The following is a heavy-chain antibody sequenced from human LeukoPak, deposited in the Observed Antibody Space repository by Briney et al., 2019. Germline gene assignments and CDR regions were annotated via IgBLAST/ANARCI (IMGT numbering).Heavy chain of an antibody. J-gene: IGHJ4*02. D-gene: IGHD3-22*01. CDR3: ARDGVPTNYYDSSDPSYYFDY. CDR2: ISSSGSTI. CDR1: GFTFSDYY. Sequence: GGSLRLSCAASGFTFSDYYMSWIRQAPGKGLEWVSYISSSGSTIYYADFVKGRFTISRDNAENSLYLQMNSLRAEDTAVYYCARDGVPTNYYDSSDPSYYFDYWGQGTLVTVSS. V-gene: IGHV3-11*01.